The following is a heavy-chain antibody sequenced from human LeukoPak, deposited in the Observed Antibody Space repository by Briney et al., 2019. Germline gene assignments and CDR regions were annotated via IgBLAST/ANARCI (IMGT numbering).Heavy chain of an antibody. CDR1: GYTFTGYF. Sequence: ASVKVSCKASGYTFTGYFMHWVRQAPGQGLEWMGWINPNSGGTNYAQKFQGRVTMTGDTSISTAYMDLSSLRSDDTAVYYCAKTSEIQLWPSYVDYWGQGTLVTVSS. CDR2: INPNSGGT. V-gene: IGHV1-2*02. D-gene: IGHD5-18*01. CDR3: AKTSEIQLWPSYVDY. J-gene: IGHJ4*02.